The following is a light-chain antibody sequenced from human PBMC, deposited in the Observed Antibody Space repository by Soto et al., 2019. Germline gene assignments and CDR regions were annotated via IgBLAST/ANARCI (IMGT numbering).Light chain of an antibody. J-gene: IGKJ4*01. CDR3: QYYGTSPLT. V-gene: IGKV3-20*01. CDR1: QSVRSSY. Sequence: VVFTQSPGTLSLSPGERATLSCRASQSVRSSYLAWYQQKPGQAPRLLIYGASIRATGIPERFSGSGSGTDFTLIISGXEPEDFAVYYCQYYGTSPLTFGGGTKVDTK. CDR2: GAS.